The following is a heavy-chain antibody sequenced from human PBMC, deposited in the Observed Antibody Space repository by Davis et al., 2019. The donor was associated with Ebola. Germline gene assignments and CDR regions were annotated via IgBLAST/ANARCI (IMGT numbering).Heavy chain of an antibody. V-gene: IGHV1-46*03. D-gene: IGHD5-12*01. Sequence: AASVKVSCKASGYTFINYAINWVRQVPGQGLEWMGMINPNDGRTIYAQKFQGRVTVTRDTSTTTVYMDLSSLRSEDTALYYCTTPGGQDSGYDVFDIWGQGTMVTVSS. CDR3: TTPGGQDSGYDVFDI. J-gene: IGHJ3*02. CDR1: GYTFINYA. CDR2: INPNDGRT.